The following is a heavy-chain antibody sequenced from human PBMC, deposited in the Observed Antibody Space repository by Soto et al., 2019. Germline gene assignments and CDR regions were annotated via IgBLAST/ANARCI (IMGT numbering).Heavy chain of an antibody. D-gene: IGHD5-18*01. CDR2: IYYSGST. CDR3: ACIFSGGYGYGFYYYGMDV. CDR1: GGSFSGYY. V-gene: IGHV4-34*01. Sequence: PSETLSLTCAVYGGSFSGYYWTWIRQPPGKGLERIGSIYYSGSTYYNPSLKSRVTISVDTSKNQFSLKLSSVTAADTAVYYCACIFSGGYGYGFYYYGMDVWGQGTTVTVSS. J-gene: IGHJ6*02.